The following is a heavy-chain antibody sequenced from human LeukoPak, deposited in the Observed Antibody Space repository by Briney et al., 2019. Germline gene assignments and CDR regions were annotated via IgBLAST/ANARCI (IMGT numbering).Heavy chain of an antibody. CDR2: ISGSGDST. CDR1: GFTFSSYA. CDR3: AKGDSSGYYPLVYYFDY. J-gene: IGHJ4*02. D-gene: IGHD3-22*01. Sequence: GGSLRLSCAASGFTFSSYAMNWVRQAPGKGLEWVSIISGSGDSTYYADSVKGRFTISRDNSKNTLYLQMNSLRAEDTAVYYCAKGDSSGYYPLVYYFDYWGQGTLVTVSS. V-gene: IGHV3-23*01.